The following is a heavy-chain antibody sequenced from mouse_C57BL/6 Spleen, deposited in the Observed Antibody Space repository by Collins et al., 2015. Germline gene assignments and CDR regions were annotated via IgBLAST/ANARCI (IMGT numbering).Heavy chain of an antibody. CDR2: IDPSDSET. CDR3: ARDYYGSSDY. V-gene: IGHV1-52*01. J-gene: IGHJ2*01. CDR1: GYTFTSYW. Sequence: QVQLQQPGAELVRPGSSVKLSCKASGYTFTSYWMHWVKQRPIQGLEWIGNIDPSDSETHYNQKFKDKATLTVDKSSSTAYMQLSSLTSEDSAAYYCARDYYGSSDYWGQGTTLTVSS. D-gene: IGHD1-1*01.